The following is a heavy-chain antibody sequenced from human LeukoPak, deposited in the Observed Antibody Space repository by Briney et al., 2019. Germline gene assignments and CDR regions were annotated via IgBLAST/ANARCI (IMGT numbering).Heavy chain of an antibody. Sequence: PSETLSLTCAVSGESFSGNFWTWIRQSPGKGLEWVSTFCPNNDNTYYADSVKGRFTISRDNSKNTLYLQMNSLRAEDTAIYYCAKNSDSSCYSNFDDWGQGTLVTVSS. CDR2: FCPNNDNT. D-gene: IGHD2-15*01. CDR3: AKNSDSSCYSNFDD. V-gene: IGHV3-23*01. CDR1: GESFSGNF. J-gene: IGHJ4*02.